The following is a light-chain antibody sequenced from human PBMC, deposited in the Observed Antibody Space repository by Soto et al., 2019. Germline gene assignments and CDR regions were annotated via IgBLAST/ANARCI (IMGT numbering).Light chain of an antibody. V-gene: IGKV3-20*01. Sequence: EIVLTQSPGTLSLSPGERATLSCRASQSVSRSYLAWYQQKPGQAPRLLIYGASTTATGIPDRFSGSGSGTDFTLTISRLEPEAFAVYYCQQYGSSPPYTFGQGTKLEIK. CDR1: QSVSRSY. CDR2: GAS. J-gene: IGKJ2*01. CDR3: QQYGSSPPYT.